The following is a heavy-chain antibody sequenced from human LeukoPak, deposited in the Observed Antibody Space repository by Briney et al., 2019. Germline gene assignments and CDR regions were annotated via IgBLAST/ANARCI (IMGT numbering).Heavy chain of an antibody. V-gene: IGHV3-23*01. Sequence: GGSLRLSCAASGFTFSSYAMSWVRQAPGKGLERVSAISGSGGSTYYADSVKGRFTISRDNSKNTLYLQMNSLRAEDTAVYYCAKDSHYYYYDSSGYPYYFDYWGQGTLVTVSS. CDR3: AKDSHYYYYDSSGYPYYFDY. J-gene: IGHJ4*02. CDR2: ISGSGGST. CDR1: GFTFSSYA. D-gene: IGHD3-22*01.